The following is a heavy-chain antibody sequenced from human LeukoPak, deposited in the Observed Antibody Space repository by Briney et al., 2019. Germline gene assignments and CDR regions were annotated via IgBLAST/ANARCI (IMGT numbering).Heavy chain of an antibody. CDR1: GYIFTAYY. CDR2: INPNSGGT. D-gene: IGHD1-26*01. CDR3: ARSYSGSLATIDY. J-gene: IGHJ4*02. V-gene: IGHV1-2*02. Sequence: ASVKVSCKASGYIFTAYYIHWVRQAPGQGLEWMGWINPNSGGTNYAQKFQGRVTMTRDTSISTAYMELSSLRSEDMAVYYCARSYSGSLATIDYWGQGTLVTVSS.